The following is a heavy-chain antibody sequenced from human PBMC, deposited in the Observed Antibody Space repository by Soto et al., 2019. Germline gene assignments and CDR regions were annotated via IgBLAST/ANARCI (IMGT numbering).Heavy chain of an antibody. CDR3: ARDSSEYYDFWSGYSIKGMDV. J-gene: IGHJ6*02. D-gene: IGHD3-3*01. CDR1: GFTFSSYA. Sequence: GGSLRLSCAASGFTFSSYAMHWVRQAPGKGLEWVAVISYDGSNKYYADSVKGRFTISRDNSKNTLYLQMYSLRAEDTAVYYCARDSSEYYDFWSGYSIKGMDVWGQGTTVTVSS. V-gene: IGHV3-30-3*01. CDR2: ISYDGSNK.